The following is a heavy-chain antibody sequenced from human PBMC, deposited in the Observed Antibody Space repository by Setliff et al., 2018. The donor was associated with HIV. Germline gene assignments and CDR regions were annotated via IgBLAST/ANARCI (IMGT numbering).Heavy chain of an antibody. CDR2: IRSNVYGGTT. CDR3: VQGGLSSGWGSF. CDR1: GFTFSSAW. V-gene: IGHV3-49*04. Sequence: PGGSLRLSCAASGFTFSSAWMSWVRQAPGKGLEWVGFIRSNVYGGTTEYAASLKGRFSISRDDSKTIAYLQMNSLRAEDTAVYYCVQGGLSSGWGSFWGQGTLVTVSS. D-gene: IGHD6-25*01. J-gene: IGHJ4*02.